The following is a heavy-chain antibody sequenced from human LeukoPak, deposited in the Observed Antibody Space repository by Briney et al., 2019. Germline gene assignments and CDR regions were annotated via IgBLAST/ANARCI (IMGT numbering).Heavy chain of an antibody. CDR3: ASKRVATITDYYYGMDV. Sequence: SSVKVSCKASGGTLSSYTISWVRQAPGQGLEWMGRIIPILGIANYAQKFQGRVTITADKSTSTAYMELSSLRSEDTAVYYCASKRVATITDYYYGMDVWGQGTTVTVSS. CDR2: IIPILGIA. D-gene: IGHD5-12*01. J-gene: IGHJ6*02. V-gene: IGHV1-69*02. CDR1: GGTLSSYT.